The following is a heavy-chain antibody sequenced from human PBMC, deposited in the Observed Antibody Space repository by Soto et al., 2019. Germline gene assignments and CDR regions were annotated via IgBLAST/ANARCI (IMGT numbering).Heavy chain of an antibody. J-gene: IGHJ4*02. D-gene: IGHD3-10*01. CDR3: AKDLWFVELSPEDY. Sequence: EVQLLESGGGLVQPGGSLRLSCAASGFTFSSYAKSWVRQAPGKGLEWVSTISGDGGSTYYADSVKGRFTISRDDSKNTVYLQMNSLRAEYTAVYYCAKDLWFVELSPEDYWGQGTLVTVSS. V-gene: IGHV3-23*01. CDR2: ISGDGGST. CDR1: GFTFSSYA.